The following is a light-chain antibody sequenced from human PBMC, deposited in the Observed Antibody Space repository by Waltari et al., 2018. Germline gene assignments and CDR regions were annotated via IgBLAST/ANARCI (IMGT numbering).Light chain of an antibody. CDR2: KDT. Sequence: SYELTQPPSVSVSPGQTARITCSGDALPRKFAFWYQQKPGQAPVLVIYKDTERPSGIPERFSGSTSGTTVTLTISGVQAEDEADYYCQSTDNSGFVVVLGGGTKLTVL. CDR3: QSTDNSGFVVV. CDR1: ALPRKF. J-gene: IGLJ2*01. V-gene: IGLV3-25*03.